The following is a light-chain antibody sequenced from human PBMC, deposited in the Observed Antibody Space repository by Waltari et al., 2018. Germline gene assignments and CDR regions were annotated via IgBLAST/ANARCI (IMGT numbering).Light chain of an antibody. V-gene: IGKV1-5*03. J-gene: IGKJ1*01. CDR3: QQYNHYPWT. Sequence: IQMTQSPSTLSASVGDRVTITCRASPSISDWLAWYQQKPWKAPKLLMYKTSSLQGGVPSRFSGGGSDTEFTLTISSLQPDDFATYYCQQYNHYPWTFGPGTKVEVK. CDR1: PSISDW. CDR2: KTS.